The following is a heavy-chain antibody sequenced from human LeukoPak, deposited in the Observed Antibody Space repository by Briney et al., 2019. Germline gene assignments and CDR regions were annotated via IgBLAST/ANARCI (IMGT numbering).Heavy chain of an antibody. V-gene: IGHV1-8*01. CDR2: MNPNSGGS. D-gene: IGHD3-16*01. CDR3: AREVRRGTYDY. J-gene: IGHJ4*02. CDR1: GYTFTTYS. Sequence: ASVKVSCKASGYTFTTYSINWVRQATGQGLEWMGWMNPNSGGSGPAQKFQGRVTMTWNTPISTAYMKVSSLTSDDTAVYYCAREVRRGTYDYWGQGTLVTVTP.